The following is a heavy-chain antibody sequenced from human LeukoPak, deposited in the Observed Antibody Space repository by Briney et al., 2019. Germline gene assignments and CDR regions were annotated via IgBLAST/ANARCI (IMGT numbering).Heavy chain of an antibody. CDR1: GGSISSYY. Sequence: SETLSLTCTVSGGSISSYYWSWIRQPPGKGLERIGYIYYSGSTNYNPSLKSRVTISVDTSKNQFSLKLSSVTAADTAVYYCASLSIRGYSYGSFDYWGQGTLVTVSS. CDR2: IYYSGST. CDR3: ASLSIRGYSYGSFDY. J-gene: IGHJ4*02. V-gene: IGHV4-59*08. D-gene: IGHD5-18*01.